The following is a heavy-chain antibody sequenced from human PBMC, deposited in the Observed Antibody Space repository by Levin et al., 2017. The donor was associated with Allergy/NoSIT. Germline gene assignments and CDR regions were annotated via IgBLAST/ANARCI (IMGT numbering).Heavy chain of an antibody. J-gene: IGHJ5*02. V-gene: IGHV4-30-4*01. CDR2: IYYTGSA. CDR1: GGSISSGDYY. Sequence: KSSETLSLTCNVSGGSISSGDYYWNWLRQPPGKGLEWIGYIYYTGSAQYNPSLKSRVAFSVDTSRNQFSLKLTSVTAADTAVYYCARGDWFHPWGQGTLVTVSS. CDR3: ARGDWFHP.